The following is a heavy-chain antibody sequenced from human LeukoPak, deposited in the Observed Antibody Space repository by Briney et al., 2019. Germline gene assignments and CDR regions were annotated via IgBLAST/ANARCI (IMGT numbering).Heavy chain of an antibody. V-gene: IGHV1-2*06. CDR1: GYTFTGYY. CDR3: ARMAGGHCSSTSCNNWFDP. D-gene: IGHD2-2*01. CDR2: INPNSGGT. J-gene: IGHJ5*02. Sequence: ASVKVSCKASGYTFTGYYMHWVRQAPGQGLEWMGRINPNSGGTNYAQKLQGRVTMTTDTSTSTAYMELRSLRSDDTAVYYCARMAGGHCSSTSCNNWFDPWGQGTLVTVSS.